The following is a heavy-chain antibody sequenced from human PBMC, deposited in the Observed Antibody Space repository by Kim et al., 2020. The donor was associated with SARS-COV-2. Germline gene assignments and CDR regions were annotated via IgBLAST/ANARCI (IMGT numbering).Heavy chain of an antibody. CDR2: IYWDDDK. CDR3: AHRRPLGYGSGSYYKGLERFDY. J-gene: IGHJ4*02. D-gene: IGHD3-10*01. V-gene: IGHV2-5*02. CDR1: GFSLSTSGVG. Sequence: SGPTLVKPTQTLTLTCTFSGFSLSTSGVGVGWIRQPPGKALEWLALIYWDDDKRYSPSLKSRLTITKDTSKNQVVLTMTNMDPVDTATYYCAHRRPLGYGSGSYYKGLERFDYWGQGTLVTVSS.